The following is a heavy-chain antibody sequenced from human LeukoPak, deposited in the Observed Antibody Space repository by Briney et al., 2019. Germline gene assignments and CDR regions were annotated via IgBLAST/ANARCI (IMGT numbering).Heavy chain of an antibody. V-gene: IGHV4-61*05. Sequence: SETLSLTCTVSGGSISSSSYYWGWIRQPPGKGLEWIGYIYYSGSTNYNPSLKSRVTISVDTSKNQFSLKLSSVTAADTAVYYCARAPRGYCSSTSCSKDYYYYGMDVWGQGTTVTVSS. CDR3: ARAPRGYCSSTSCSKDYYYYGMDV. D-gene: IGHD2-2*01. J-gene: IGHJ6*02. CDR2: IYYSGST. CDR1: GGSISSSSYY.